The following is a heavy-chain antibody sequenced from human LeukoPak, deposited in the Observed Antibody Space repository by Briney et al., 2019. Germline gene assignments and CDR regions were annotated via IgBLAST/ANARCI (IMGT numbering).Heavy chain of an antibody. CDR1: GFTFSSYW. D-gene: IGHD3-10*01. V-gene: IGHV3-7*01. Sequence: GGSLRLSCAASGFTFSSYWMNWVRQAPGKGLEWVANINQDGSEKYYVDSVKGRFTISRDNDKNSLYLQLNSLRAEDTAVYYCAREGCGEYFDYWGQGTLVTVSS. CDR2: INQDGSEK. CDR3: AREGCGEYFDY. J-gene: IGHJ4*02.